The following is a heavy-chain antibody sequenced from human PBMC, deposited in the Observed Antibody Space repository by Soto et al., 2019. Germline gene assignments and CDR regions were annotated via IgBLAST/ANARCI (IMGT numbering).Heavy chain of an antibody. CDR1: GYTCTSYG. V-gene: IGHV1-18*04. J-gene: IGHJ4*02. Sequence: ALKVSCKASGYTCTSYGISWVRQAPGQGLEWMGWSSAYNGNTNYAQKLQGRVTMTTDTSTSTAYMELRSLRSDDTAVYYCARDRWDRFVIPGNTPLEYWGQGTLVTASS. CDR3: ARDRWDRFVIPGNTPLEY. CDR2: SSAYNGNT. D-gene: IGHD1-7*01.